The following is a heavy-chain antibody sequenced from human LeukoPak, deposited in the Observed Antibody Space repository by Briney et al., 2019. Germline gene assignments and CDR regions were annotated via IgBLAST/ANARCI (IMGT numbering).Heavy chain of an antibody. V-gene: IGHV1-69*04. CDR2: IIPILGIA. J-gene: IGHJ3*02. CDR1: GGTFIIYA. Sequence: SVRVSFKASGGTFIIYAISWVRQAPGQGREWMGRIIPILGIANYAQKFQGRVTITADKSTSTAYMELSSLRSEDTAVYYCATHKHDAFDIWGQGTMVTVSS. CDR3: ATHKHDAFDI.